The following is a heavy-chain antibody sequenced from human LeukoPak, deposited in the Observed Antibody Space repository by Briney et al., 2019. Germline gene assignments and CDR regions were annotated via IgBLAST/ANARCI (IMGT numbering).Heavy chain of an antibody. Sequence: PGGSLRLSCAASGFTSSSYGMHWVGQAPGKGLEWVAFIRYDGSNKYYADSVRGRFTISRDNSKNTLYLQMNSLRAEDTAVYYCAKEVLKEFSPTYYFDYWGQGTLVTVSS. CDR2: IRYDGSNK. D-gene: IGHD3-16*02. J-gene: IGHJ4*02. CDR1: GFTSSSYG. CDR3: AKEVLKEFSPTYYFDY. V-gene: IGHV3-30*02.